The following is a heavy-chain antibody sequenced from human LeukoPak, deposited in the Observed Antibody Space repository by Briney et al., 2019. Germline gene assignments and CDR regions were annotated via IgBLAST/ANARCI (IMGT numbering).Heavy chain of an antibody. D-gene: IGHD3-3*01. CDR1: GIIFSSYS. Sequence: GGSLGLSCAASGIIFSSYSMNWVRQAPGKGLEWVSSISSSSSYIYYADSVKGRFTISRDNAKNSLYLQMNSLRAEDTAVYYCAVTYYDFWSGYSHWGQGTLVTVSS. V-gene: IGHV3-21*01. CDR3: AVTYYDFWSGYSH. CDR2: ISSSSSYI. J-gene: IGHJ4*02.